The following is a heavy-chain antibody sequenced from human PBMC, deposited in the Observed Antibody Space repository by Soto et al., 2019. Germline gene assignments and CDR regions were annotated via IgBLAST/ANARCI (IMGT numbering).Heavy chain of an antibody. CDR3: ARKGAHFFDS. D-gene: IGHD3-16*01. V-gene: IGHV6-1*01. Sequence: QVQLQQSGPGLVKPSQTLSLTCAISGDSVSSNSVAWSWIRQSPSRGLEWLGRTYYRSKWYNEYAVSVKSRITINPYTSRNQFSLQLNSVTPDDTAIYYCARKGAHFFDSWGQGTLVTVSS. J-gene: IGHJ4*02. CDR1: GDSVSSNSVA. CDR2: TYYRSKWYN.